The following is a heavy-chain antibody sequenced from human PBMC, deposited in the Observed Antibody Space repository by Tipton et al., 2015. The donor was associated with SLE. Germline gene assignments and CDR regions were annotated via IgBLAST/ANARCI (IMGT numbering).Heavy chain of an antibody. CDR2: ISSSGSYI. D-gene: IGHD7-27*01. CDR3: ARDPGDWGYDY. CDR1: GFTFSSYR. J-gene: IGHJ4*02. Sequence: SLRLSCAASGFTFSSYRMNWVRQAPGKGLEWVSSISSSGSYIYYADSVKGRFTISRDNAKNSLYLQLNNLRAEDTAVYYCARDPGDWGYDYWGQGTLVTVSS. V-gene: IGHV3-21*01.